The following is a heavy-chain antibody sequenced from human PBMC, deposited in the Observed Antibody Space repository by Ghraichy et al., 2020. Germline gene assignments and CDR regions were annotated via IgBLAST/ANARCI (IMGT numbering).Heavy chain of an antibody. CDR1: GFTFDDYA. V-gene: IGHV3-9*01. D-gene: IGHD2-21*02. CDR3: AKPMTATPGVFDF. J-gene: IGHJ4*02. CDR2: ISWNSGVI. Sequence: LYLTCAASGFTFDDYAMHWVRQTPGKGLEWVAGISWNSGVIKYADSVEGRFTISRDNDRQSLYLLMNSLREGDTAFYYCAKPMTATPGVFDFWGRGALVSVSS.